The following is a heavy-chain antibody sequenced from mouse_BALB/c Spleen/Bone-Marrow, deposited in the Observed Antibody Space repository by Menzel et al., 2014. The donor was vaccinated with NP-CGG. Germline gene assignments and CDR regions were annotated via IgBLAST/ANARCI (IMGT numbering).Heavy chain of an antibody. Sequence: QVHVKQSGAELVKPGTSVKMSCTASGYTFTHYWMHWVKQRPGQGLEWIGDIYPGSGSTNYNEKFKSKATLTVDTSSSTAYMQLSSLTSEDSAVYYCETGDTWGQGTSLTVSS. V-gene: IGHV1-55*01. CDR3: ETGDT. D-gene: IGHD3-3*01. CDR1: GYTFTHYW. CDR2: IYPGSGST. J-gene: IGHJ2*02.